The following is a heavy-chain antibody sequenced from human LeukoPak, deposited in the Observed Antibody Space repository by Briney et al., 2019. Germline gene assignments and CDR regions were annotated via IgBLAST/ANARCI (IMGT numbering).Heavy chain of an antibody. Sequence: GGSLRLSCVASGFTFSRSWMDWVRQAPGKGLEWVANIKEDGSQTYYVDSAKGRFAVSRDNAKNSLYLQMDSLRVEDTAIYYCAKSLDYWGRGTLVTVSS. J-gene: IGHJ4*02. V-gene: IGHV3-7*01. CDR1: GFTFSRSW. CDR2: IKEDGSQT. CDR3: AKSLDY.